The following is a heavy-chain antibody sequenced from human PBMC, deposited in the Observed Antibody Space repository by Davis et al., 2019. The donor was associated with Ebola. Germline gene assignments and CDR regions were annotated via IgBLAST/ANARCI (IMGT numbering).Heavy chain of an antibody. CDR2: VKSKANSYAT. CDR3: NYGSNSGDY. Sequence: GESLKISCAASGFTFSGSGIHWVRQASGKGLEWVGRVKSKANSYATAYAASVKGRFTISRDNSKNTAYLQVNSLKTEDTAVYYCNYGSNSGDYWGQGTLVTVSS. V-gene: IGHV3-73*01. D-gene: IGHD4-23*01. J-gene: IGHJ4*02. CDR1: GFTFSGSG.